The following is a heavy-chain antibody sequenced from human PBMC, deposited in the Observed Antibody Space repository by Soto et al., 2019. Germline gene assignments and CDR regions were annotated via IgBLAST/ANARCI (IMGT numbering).Heavy chain of an antibody. Sequence: ASVKVSCKASGYTFTGYYMHWVRQAPGQGLEWMGWINPNSGGTNYAQKFQDRVTMTRDTSISTAYMELSRLRSDDTAVYYCARDLGHPYYYYYGMDVWGQGTTVTVYS. J-gene: IGHJ6*02. CDR2: INPNSGGT. CDR1: GYTFTGYY. CDR3: ARDLGHPYYYYYGMDV. V-gene: IGHV1-2*02.